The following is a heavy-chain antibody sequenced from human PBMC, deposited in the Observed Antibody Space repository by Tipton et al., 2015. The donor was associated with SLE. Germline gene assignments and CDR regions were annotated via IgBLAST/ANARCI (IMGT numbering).Heavy chain of an antibody. D-gene: IGHD1-7*01. CDR1: GFTFSSYS. CDR3: ARDRPITGTTFCDY. CDR2: ISSSSSYI. J-gene: IGHJ4*02. Sequence: SLRLSCAASGFTFSSYSMNWVRQAPGKGLEWVSSISSSSSYIYYADSVKGRFTISRDNAKNSLYLQMNSLRAEDTAVYYCARDRPITGTTFCDYWGQRTLVTVSS. V-gene: IGHV3-21*01.